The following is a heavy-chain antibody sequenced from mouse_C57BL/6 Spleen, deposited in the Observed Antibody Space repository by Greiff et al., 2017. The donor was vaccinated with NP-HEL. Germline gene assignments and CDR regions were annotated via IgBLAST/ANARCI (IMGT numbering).Heavy chain of an antibody. J-gene: IGHJ3*01. CDR2: ISDGGSYT. D-gene: IGHD2-4*01. CDR1: GFTFSSYA. CDR3: ASCYDYDAWFAY. Sequence: EVQLVESGGGLVKPGGSLKLSCAASGFTFSSYAMSWVRQTPEKRLEWVATISDGGSYTYYPDNVKGRFTISRDNAKNNLYLQMSHLKSEDTAMYYCASCYDYDAWFAYWGQGTLVTVSA. V-gene: IGHV5-4*01.